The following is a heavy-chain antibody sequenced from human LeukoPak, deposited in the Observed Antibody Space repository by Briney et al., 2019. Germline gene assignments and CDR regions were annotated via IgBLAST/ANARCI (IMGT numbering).Heavy chain of an antibody. D-gene: IGHD6-13*01. CDR1: GGSISGYY. V-gene: IGHV4-4*07. CDR3: ARAAGAAGGQYFDY. Sequence: SETLSLTCTVSGGSISGYYWSWIRQPAGQGLEWIGRIYTNGDTKFNPSLKSRVTMSVDTSKNQLSRKLRPVTAADTAVYYRARAAGAAGGQYFDYWGQGTLVTVSS. J-gene: IGHJ4*02. CDR2: IYTNGDT.